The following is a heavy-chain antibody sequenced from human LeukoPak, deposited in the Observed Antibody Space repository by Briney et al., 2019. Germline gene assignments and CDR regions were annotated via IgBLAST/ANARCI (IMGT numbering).Heavy chain of an antibody. CDR3: ARLHFGGNYGYYYYYMDV. V-gene: IGHV4-34*12. D-gene: IGHD4-23*01. J-gene: IGHJ6*03. CDR2: IIDTGST. Sequence: SETLSLTCVVYGESFSGYYWTWIRQPPGKGLEWIGEIIDTGSTKYNSSLKSRVTISVDTSKNQFSLKLSSVTAADTAVYYCARLHFGGNYGYYYYYMDVWGKGTTVTISS. CDR1: GESFSGYY.